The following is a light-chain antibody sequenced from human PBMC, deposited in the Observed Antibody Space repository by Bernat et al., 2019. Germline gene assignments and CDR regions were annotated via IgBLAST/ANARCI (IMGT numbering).Light chain of an antibody. Sequence: DIQMTQSPSSLSASLGDTVTITCRASQAISISLAWFQQRPGKAPKSLLYAASNLRSGVPSRFTGSGSGTDFTLTISSLQPEDFGIYYCQQYDSYPLTFGGGTKVDVK. V-gene: IGKV1-16*01. CDR3: QQYDSYPLT. J-gene: IGKJ4*01. CDR1: QAISIS. CDR2: AAS.